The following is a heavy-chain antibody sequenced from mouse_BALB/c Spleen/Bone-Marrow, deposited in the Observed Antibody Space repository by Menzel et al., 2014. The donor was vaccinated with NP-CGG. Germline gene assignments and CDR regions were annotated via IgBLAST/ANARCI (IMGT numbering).Heavy chain of an antibody. CDR1: GYTFTSYW. CDR2: IYPGNSDT. V-gene: IGHV1-5*01. CDR3: TRVIYYGYAWFAY. Sequence: EVQLQQSGTVLARPGASVKMSCKASGYTFTSYWMHWVKQGPGQGLEWIGAIYPGNSDTSYNQKFKGKAKLTAVTSTSTAHMELSSLTNEDSAVYYCTRVIYYGYAWFAYWGQGTLVTVSA. D-gene: IGHD2-2*01. J-gene: IGHJ3*01.